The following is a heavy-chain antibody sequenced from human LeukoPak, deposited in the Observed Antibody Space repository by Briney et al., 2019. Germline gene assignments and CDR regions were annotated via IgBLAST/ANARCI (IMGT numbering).Heavy chain of an antibody. CDR1: GFTFSSYS. J-gene: IGHJ4*02. V-gene: IGHV3-21*01. Sequence: GGSLRLSCAASGFTFSSYSMNWVRQAPGKGLEWVSSISSSSSYIYYADSVKGRFTISRDNAKNSLYLQMNSLRAGDTAVYYCARGGYSSGWYSYWGQGTLVTVSS. D-gene: IGHD6-19*01. CDR2: ISSSSSYI. CDR3: ARGGYSSGWYSY.